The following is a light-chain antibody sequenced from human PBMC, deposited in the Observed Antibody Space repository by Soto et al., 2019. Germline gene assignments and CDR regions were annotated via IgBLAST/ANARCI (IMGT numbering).Light chain of an antibody. CDR1: QSILDSSKNKNY. J-gene: IGKJ4*01. CDR2: WAS. V-gene: IGKV4-1*01. Sequence: DIVMTQSPDSLAVSLGERATINCKSSQSILDSSKNKNYLAWYQLKPGQPPKVLIYWASTRASGIPDRFSGSGSGTNFPLTITSLQAEDVAVYFCQHYSTTPLTFGGGTKVEMK. CDR3: QHYSTTPLT.